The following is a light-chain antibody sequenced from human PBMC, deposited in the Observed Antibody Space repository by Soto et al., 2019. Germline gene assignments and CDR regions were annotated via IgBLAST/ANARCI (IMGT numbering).Light chain of an antibody. CDR3: QSYDSSLSGRV. J-gene: IGLJ1*01. CDR2: GNS. Sequence: QSALTQPPSVSGAPGQRVTISCTGSSXXIGAGYDVHWYQQLPGTAPKLLIYGNSNRPSGVPDRFSGSKSGTSASLAITGLQAEDEADYYCQSYDSSLSGRVFGTGTKLTVL. CDR1: SXXIGAGYD. V-gene: IGLV1-40*01.